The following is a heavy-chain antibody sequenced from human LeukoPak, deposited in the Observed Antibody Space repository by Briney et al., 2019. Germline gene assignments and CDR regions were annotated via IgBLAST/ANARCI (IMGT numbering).Heavy chain of an antibody. Sequence: PGGALRLSCVASGVTFSSYGMHAVRQAPGKGLEWGSVILYDGSNKYYADSVKGRVTISRHHSKNKLYMQMNSVRAEDTAVYYCARVDYCSSTRCSVLHYWGQGPLVTVSS. V-gene: IGHV3-33*01. CDR1: GVTFSSYG. CDR2: ILYDGSNK. D-gene: IGHD2-2*01. J-gene: IGHJ4*02. CDR3: ARVDYCSSTRCSVLHY.